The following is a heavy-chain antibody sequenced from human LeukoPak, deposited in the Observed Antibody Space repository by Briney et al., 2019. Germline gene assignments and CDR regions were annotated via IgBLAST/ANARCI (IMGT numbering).Heavy chain of an antibody. CDR2: INPNSGGT. V-gene: IGHV1-2*02. CDR1: GYTFTGYY. J-gene: IGHJ4*02. CDR3: ARDQRGYYYDSSGYPSIYY. D-gene: IGHD3-22*01. Sequence: ASVKVSCKASGYTFTGYYMHWVRQAPGQGLEWMGWINPNSGGTNYAQKFQGRVTMTRDTSISTAYMELSRLRSDDTAVYYCARDQRGYYYDSSGYPSIYYWGQGTLVTVSS.